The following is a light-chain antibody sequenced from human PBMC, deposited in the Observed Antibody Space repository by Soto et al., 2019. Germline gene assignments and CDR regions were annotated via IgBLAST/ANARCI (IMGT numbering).Light chain of an antibody. Sequence: EIVLTQSPATLSLSPGERATLSCRASQSVSSFLAWYQQKPGQAPSLLIYDASNRATGIPARFSGSGSGTDFTLTISRLEPEDFAVYYCQHYGSPLTFGGGTKVEIK. CDR2: DAS. J-gene: IGKJ4*01. CDR3: QHYGSPLT. CDR1: QSVSSF. V-gene: IGKV3-11*01.